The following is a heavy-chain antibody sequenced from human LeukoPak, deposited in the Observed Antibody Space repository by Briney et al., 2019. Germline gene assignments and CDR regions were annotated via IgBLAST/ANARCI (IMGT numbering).Heavy chain of an antibody. D-gene: IGHD6-19*01. CDR3: ARIRHSSGWYIDY. CDR2: IKQDGSEK. CDR1: GFTFSSYW. J-gene: IGHJ4*02. V-gene: IGHV3-7*01. Sequence: GSLRLSCAASGFTFSSYWMSWVRQAPGKGLEWVANIKQDGSEKYYVDSVKGRFTISRDNAKNSLYLQMNSLRAEDTAVYYCARIRHSSGWYIDYWGQGTLVTVSS.